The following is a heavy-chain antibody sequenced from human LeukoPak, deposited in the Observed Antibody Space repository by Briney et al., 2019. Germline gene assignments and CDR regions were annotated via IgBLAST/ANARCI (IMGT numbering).Heavy chain of an antibody. J-gene: IGHJ4*02. Sequence: GGSLRLSCAASGFTFRSHWMHWVRQAPGKGLEWVAVISYDGSNKYHADSVKDRFTISRDNSKNTLYLEMNSLRAEDTAVYFCAKRGSYYGFNPPYFDYWGQGTLVTVSS. CDR2: ISYDGSNK. CDR1: GFTFRSHW. CDR3: AKRGSYYGFNPPYFDY. D-gene: IGHD1-26*01. V-gene: IGHV3-30*18.